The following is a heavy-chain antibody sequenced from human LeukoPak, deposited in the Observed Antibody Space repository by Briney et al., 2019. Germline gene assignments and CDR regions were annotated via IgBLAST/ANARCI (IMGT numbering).Heavy chain of an antibody. Sequence: PSETLSLTCTVSGYSIRSGYFWGWIRQPAGKGLEWIGRVYTSGTTNYNPSLKSRVTMSVDTSKSQFSLRLTSVTAADTAVYYCATDSKYWGQGTLVTVSS. CDR2: VYTSGTT. J-gene: IGHJ4*02. CDR1: GYSIRSGYF. CDR3: ATDSKY. V-gene: IGHV4-4*07.